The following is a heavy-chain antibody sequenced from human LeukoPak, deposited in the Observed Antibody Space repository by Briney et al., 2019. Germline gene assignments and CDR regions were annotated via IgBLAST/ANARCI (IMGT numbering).Heavy chain of an antibody. J-gene: IGHJ4*02. D-gene: IGHD4-17*01. CDR1: GFTFSSYA. CDR3: ARGDGYGPFDY. Sequence: GGSLRLSCAASGFTFSSYAMHWVRQAPGKGLEYVSAISSNGGSTYYANSVKGRFTISRDNSKNTLYLQMGSLRAEDVAVYYCARGDGYGPFDYWGQGTLVTVSS. V-gene: IGHV3-64*01. CDR2: ISSNGGST.